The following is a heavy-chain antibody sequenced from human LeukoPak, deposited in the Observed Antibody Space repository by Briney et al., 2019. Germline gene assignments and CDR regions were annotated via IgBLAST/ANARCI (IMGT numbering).Heavy chain of an antibody. Sequence: GGSLRLSCAASGFTFSSYAMHWVRQAPGKGLGWVAVISYDGSNKYYADSVKGRFTICRDNSKNTLYLQMNSLRAEDTAVYYCARDFGELKVLDYWGQGTLVTVSS. D-gene: IGHD3-10*01. CDR3: ARDFGELKVLDY. CDR1: GFTFSSYA. CDR2: ISYDGSNK. V-gene: IGHV3-30-3*01. J-gene: IGHJ4*02.